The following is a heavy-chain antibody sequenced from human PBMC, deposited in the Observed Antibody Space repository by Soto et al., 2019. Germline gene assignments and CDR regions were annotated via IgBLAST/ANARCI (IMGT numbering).Heavy chain of an antibody. D-gene: IGHD1-26*01. Sequence: PSETLSLTCTVSGASITRDYWTWIRQPPGKRLEWIGYISYNTITPDPTNYNPSPKSRVTISGDASKSQFSLNLTSVTAADTAVYYCARDAGGQRGNFIFDSWGQGALVPASS. J-gene: IGHJ4*02. V-gene: IGHV4-59*01. CDR3: ARDAGGQRGNFIFDS. CDR1: GASITRDY. CDR2: ISYNTITPDPT.